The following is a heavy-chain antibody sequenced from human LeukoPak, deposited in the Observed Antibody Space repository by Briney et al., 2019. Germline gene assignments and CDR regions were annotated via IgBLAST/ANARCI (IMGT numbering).Heavy chain of an antibody. D-gene: IGHD2-15*01. J-gene: IGHJ4*02. Sequence: PGGSLRLSCAASGFTFSSYGMHWVRQAPGKGLEWVAVIWYDGSNKYYADSVKGRFTISRDNSKNTLYLQMNSLRAEDTAVYYCAKPGEAAPFDYWGQGTLVTVSS. CDR1: GFTFSSYG. CDR3: AKPGEAAPFDY. CDR2: IWYDGSNK. V-gene: IGHV3-33*06.